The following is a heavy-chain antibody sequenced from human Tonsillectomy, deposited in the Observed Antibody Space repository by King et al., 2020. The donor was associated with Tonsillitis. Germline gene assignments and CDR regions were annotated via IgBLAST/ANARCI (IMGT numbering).Heavy chain of an antibody. D-gene: IGHD3-3*01. CDR3: ARDRTISENWFDP. CDR1: GYTFTAYY. V-gene: IGHV1-46*03. Sequence: VQLVESGAEVKKPGASVKISCKASGYTFTAYYMHWVRQAPGQGREWMGVINPRAGSTSYSQKCKGRVTMTRDTSTSTVYMELSSLKSEDTDVYYCARDRTISENWFDPWGQGTLVTVSS. J-gene: IGHJ5*02. CDR2: INPRAGST.